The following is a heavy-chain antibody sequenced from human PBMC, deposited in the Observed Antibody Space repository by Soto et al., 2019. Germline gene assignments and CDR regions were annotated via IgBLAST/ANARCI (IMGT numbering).Heavy chain of an antibody. D-gene: IGHD6-19*01. CDR2: IHYSGST. V-gene: IGHV4-39*01. J-gene: IGHJ6*02. CDR3: ARGKAGFRYYYYGMDF. Sequence: PSETLSLTCTVSGGSISSNIYYWGWIRQPPGKGLEWIGNIHYSGSTYYDSSLKRRVTISVDTSKNQFSLKLSSVTAADTAVYYCARGKAGFRYYYYGMDFRHQALTGTLS. CDR1: GGSISSNIYY.